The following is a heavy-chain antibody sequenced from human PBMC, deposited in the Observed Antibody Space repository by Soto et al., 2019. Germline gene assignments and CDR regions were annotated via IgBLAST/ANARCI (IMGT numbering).Heavy chain of an antibody. Sequence: QVRLVQSGPELKKPGASVKVSCKTSGYSFYNSGISWVRQAPGQGLEWMGWISVYSGYAHYAQKFQGRVIMTADTCTSTSYMELRVLRSDDTAMYYCSKNGTTWFAAWGQGNLVTVSS. CDR1: GYSFYNSG. J-gene: IGHJ5*02. CDR2: ISVYSGYA. D-gene: IGHD1-1*01. CDR3: SKNGTTWFAA. V-gene: IGHV1-18*01.